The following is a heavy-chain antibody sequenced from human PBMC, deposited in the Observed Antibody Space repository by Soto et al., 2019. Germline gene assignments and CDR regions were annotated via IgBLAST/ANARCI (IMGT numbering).Heavy chain of an antibody. CDR2: LYYSGST. J-gene: IGHJ4*02. Sequence: QVQLQESGPGLVKPSQTLSLTCTVSGGSISSGGYYWSWIRQHPGKALEWIGYLYYSGSTYYNPSLRSRVTISVDPSKNQFALKLSSVTAADTAVYYCASIVSSAHGEFSDWGQGTLVSVSS. CDR3: ASIVSSAHGEFSD. CDR1: GGSISSGGYY. V-gene: IGHV4-31*03. D-gene: IGHD3-10*01.